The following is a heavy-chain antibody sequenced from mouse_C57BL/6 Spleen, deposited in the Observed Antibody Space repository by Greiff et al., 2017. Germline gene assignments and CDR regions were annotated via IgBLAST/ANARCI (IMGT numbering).Heavy chain of an antibody. CDR1: GYSITSGYY. CDR3: ARVGNYFDY. D-gene: IGHD2-14*01. J-gene: IGHJ2*01. CDR2: ISYDGSN. V-gene: IGHV3-6*01. Sequence: EVKLQESGPGLVKPSQSLSLTCSVTGYSITSGYYWNWIRQFPGNKLAWMGYISYDGSNNYNPSLKNRISITRDTSKNQLFLKLNSVTTEDTATYYCARVGNYFDYWGQGTTLTVSS.